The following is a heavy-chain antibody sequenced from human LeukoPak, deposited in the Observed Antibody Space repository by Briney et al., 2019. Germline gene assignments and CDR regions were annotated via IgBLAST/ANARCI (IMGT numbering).Heavy chain of an antibody. D-gene: IGHD3-10*01. CDR1: GGSFSGYY. J-gene: IGHJ4*02. Sequence: SETLSLTCAVYGGSFSGYYWSWIRQPPGKGLEWIGEINHSGSTNYNPSLKSRVTISVDTSKNQFSLKLSSVTAADTAVYYCARHMVTMVRGVTSYYFDYWGQGTLVTVSS. V-gene: IGHV4-34*01. CDR2: INHSGST. CDR3: ARHMVTMVRGVTSYYFDY.